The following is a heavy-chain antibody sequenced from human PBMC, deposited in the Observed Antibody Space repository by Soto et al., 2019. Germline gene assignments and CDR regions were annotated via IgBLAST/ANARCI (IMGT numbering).Heavy chain of an antibody. CDR1: GGSFSGYY. J-gene: IGHJ4*02. CDR2: IRHGGST. V-gene: IGHV4-34*01. Sequence: PSETLSLTCAVYGGSFSGYYWSWIRQPPGKGLEWIGEIRHGGSTNYNPSLKSRVTISVDTSKNQFSLKLSSVTAADTAVYYCAREARYSGSYMPIDYWGQGTLVTVSS. D-gene: IGHD3-10*01. CDR3: AREARYSGSYMPIDY.